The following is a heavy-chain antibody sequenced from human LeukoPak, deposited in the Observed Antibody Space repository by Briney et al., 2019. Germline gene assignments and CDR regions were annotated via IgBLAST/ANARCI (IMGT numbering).Heavy chain of an antibody. V-gene: IGHV1-18*01. CDR2: ISPYNGNT. CDR3: ARGAHYYDSSGYYWFDY. J-gene: IGHJ4*02. D-gene: IGHD3-22*01. CDR1: GYTFTSYG. Sequence: ASVKVSCKASGYTFTSYGISWVRQAPGQGLEWMGWISPYNGNTNYAQKLQGRVTMTTDTSTSTAYMELRSLRSDDTAVYYCARGAHYYDSSGYYWFDYWGQGTLVTVSS.